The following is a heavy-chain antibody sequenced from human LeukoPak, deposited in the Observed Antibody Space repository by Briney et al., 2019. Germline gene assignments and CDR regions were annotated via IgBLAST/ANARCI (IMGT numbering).Heavy chain of an antibody. CDR1: GYSISSGYY. V-gene: IGHV4-38-2*02. Sequence: SETLSLTCTVSGYSISSGYYWGWIRQPPGKGLEWIGSIYHSGSTYYNPSLKSRVTISVDTSKNQFSLKLSSVTAADTAVYYCARDWEFTNFWFDPWGQGTLVTVSS. CDR2: IYHSGST. J-gene: IGHJ5*02. D-gene: IGHD2-8*01. CDR3: ARDWEFTNFWFDP.